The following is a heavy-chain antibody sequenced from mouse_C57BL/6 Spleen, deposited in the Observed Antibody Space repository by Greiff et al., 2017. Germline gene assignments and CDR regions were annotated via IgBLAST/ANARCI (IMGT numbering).Heavy chain of an antibody. Sequence: DVKLQESGGGLVKPGGSLKLSCAASGFTFSSYTMSWVRQTPEKRLEWVATISGGGGNTYYPDSVKGRFTISRDNAKNTLYLQMSSLRSEDTALYYCAKLFYFDYWGQGTTLTVAS. J-gene: IGHJ2*01. V-gene: IGHV5-9*01. CDR1: GFTFSSYT. CDR3: AKLFYFDY. CDR2: ISGGGGNT.